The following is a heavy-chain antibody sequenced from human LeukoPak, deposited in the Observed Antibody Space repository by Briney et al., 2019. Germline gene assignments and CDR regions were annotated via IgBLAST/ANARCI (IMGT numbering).Heavy chain of an antibody. V-gene: IGHV3-7*01. D-gene: IGHD3-22*01. CDR1: GFTFSGYW. CDR2: IKQDGSEK. J-gene: IGHJ4*02. CDR3: AREPYYYDSSGYYYDIFDY. Sequence: SGGSLRLSCAASGFTFSGYWMSWVRQAPGKGLEWVANIKQDGSEKYYVDSVKGRFTISRDNAKNSLYLQMNSLRAEDTAVYYCAREPYYYDSSGYYYDIFDYWGQGTLVTVSS.